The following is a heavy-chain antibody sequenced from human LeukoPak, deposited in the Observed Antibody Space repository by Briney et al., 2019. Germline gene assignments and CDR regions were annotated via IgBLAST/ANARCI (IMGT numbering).Heavy chain of an antibody. J-gene: IGHJ5*02. CDR3: ARETYYYDSSGYYSNWFDP. CDR2: ISYDGSNK. V-gene: IGHV3-30-3*01. Sequence: QTGGSLRLSCAASGFTFSSYAMHWVRQAPGKGLEWVAVISYDGSNKYYADSVKGRFTISRDNSKNTLYLQMNSLRAEDTAVYYCARETYYYDSSGYYSNWFDPWGQGTLVTVSS. D-gene: IGHD3-22*01. CDR1: GFTFSSYA.